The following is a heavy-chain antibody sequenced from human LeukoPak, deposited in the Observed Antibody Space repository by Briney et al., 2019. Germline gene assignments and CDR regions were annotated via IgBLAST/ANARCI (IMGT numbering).Heavy chain of an antibody. CDR3: ARGDGYNSYYFDY. CDR2: ISSSGSTI. D-gene: IGHD5-24*01. CDR1: GFILNTYS. Sequence: GGSLRLSCAASGFILNTYSMNWVRQAPGKGLEWVSYISSSGSTIYYADSVKGRFTISRDNAKNSLYLQMNSLRAEDTAVYYCARGDGYNSYYFDYWGQGTLVTVSS. J-gene: IGHJ4*02. V-gene: IGHV3-48*04.